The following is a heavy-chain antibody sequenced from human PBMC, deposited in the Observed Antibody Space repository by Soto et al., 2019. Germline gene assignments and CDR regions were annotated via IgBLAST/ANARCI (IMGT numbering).Heavy chain of an antibody. V-gene: IGHV1-18*01. J-gene: IGHJ6*02. CDR1: GYTFTSYG. Sequence: QVQLVQSGGEVKKPGASVKVSCKASGYTFTSYGISWVRQAPGQGLEWMGWISAYNGNTNYAQKLQGRVTMTTDTSTSTAYMELRSLRSDDTAVYYCARDSSSWSYYYYYGMDVWGQGTTVTVSS. CDR3: ARDSSSWSYYYYYGMDV. D-gene: IGHD6-13*01. CDR2: ISAYNGNT.